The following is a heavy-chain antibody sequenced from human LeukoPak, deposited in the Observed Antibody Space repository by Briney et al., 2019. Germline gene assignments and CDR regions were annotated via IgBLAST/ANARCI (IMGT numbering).Heavy chain of an antibody. Sequence: GESLKISCKGSGYNFAHDWIGWVRQMPGKGLERMGIIFPDDSDTIYSPSFQGHVTISADKSINTAYLQWSDLKASDSAMYYCARQESEMTTPANRYFDLWGQGTLITVSS. V-gene: IGHV5-51*01. D-gene: IGHD2-15*01. J-gene: IGHJ4*02. CDR3: ARQESEMTTPANRYFDL. CDR1: GYNFAHDW. CDR2: IFPDDSDT.